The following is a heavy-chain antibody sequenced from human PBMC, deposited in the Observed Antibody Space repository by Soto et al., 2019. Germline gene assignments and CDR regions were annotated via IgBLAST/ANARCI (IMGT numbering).Heavy chain of an antibody. CDR3: ARVAELGYDILTGPPLWGMDV. V-gene: IGHV4-30-4*01. D-gene: IGHD3-9*01. J-gene: IGHJ6*02. Sequence: QVQLQESGPGLVKPSQTLSLTCTVSGGSISSGDYYWSWIRQPPGKGLEWIGYIYYSGSTYYNPSLKSRVTISVDTSKNQFSLKLSSVTAADTAVYYCARVAELGYDILTGPPLWGMDVWGQGTTVTVSS. CDR1: GGSISSGDYY. CDR2: IYYSGST.